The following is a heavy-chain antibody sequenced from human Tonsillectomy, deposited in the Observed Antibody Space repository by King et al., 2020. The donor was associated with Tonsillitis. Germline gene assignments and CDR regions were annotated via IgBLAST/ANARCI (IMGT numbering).Heavy chain of an antibody. V-gene: IGHV4-4*02. Sequence: VQLQESGPGLVKPSGTLSLTCAVSGGSISSSNWWSWVRQPPGKGLEWIGEVYHSEITNYNPSLKSRVTISVDKSRNQFSLKLSSVTAADTAVYYCARVPFDYSSSSVVSDYWGQGTLVTVSS. CDR1: GGSISSSNW. J-gene: IGHJ4*02. CDR2: VYHSEIT. D-gene: IGHD6-6*01. CDR3: ARVPFDYSSSSVVSDY.